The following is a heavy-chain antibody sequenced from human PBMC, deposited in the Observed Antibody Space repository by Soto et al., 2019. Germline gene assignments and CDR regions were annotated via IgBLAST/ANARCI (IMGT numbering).Heavy chain of an antibody. D-gene: IGHD3-3*01. CDR2: INHSGST. CDR3: ARGTRFYYDFWSGPPRSLWFDP. CDR1: GGSFSGYY. Sequence: KTSETLSLTCAVYGGSFSGYYWSWIRQPPGKGLEWIGEINHSGSTNYNPSLKSRVTISVDTSKNQFSLKLSSVTAADTAVYYCARGTRFYYDFWSGPPRSLWFDPWGQGTLVTVSS. V-gene: IGHV4-34*01. J-gene: IGHJ5*02.